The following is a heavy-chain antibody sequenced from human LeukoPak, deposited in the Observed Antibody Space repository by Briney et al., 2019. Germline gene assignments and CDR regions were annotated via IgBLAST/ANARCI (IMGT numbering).Heavy chain of an antibody. CDR2: ISGNGDST. CDR1: GFTLDDYA. D-gene: IGHD1-26*01. Sequence: PGGSLRLSCVASGFTLDDYAIHWVRQAPGKGLEWISLISGNGDSTYYADSVKGRFTISRDNSKNSLYLRMSSLRAEDTALYYCAKGVRSGTYYNCFDPWGQGTLVTVSS. V-gene: IGHV3-43*02. J-gene: IGHJ5*02. CDR3: AKGVRSGTYYNCFDP.